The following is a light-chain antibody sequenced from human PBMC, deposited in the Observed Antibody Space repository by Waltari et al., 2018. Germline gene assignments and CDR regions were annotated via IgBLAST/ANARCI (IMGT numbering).Light chain of an antibody. CDR1: SSDVGNYNL. CDR2: EVT. CDR3: CSYVGLGTYV. Sequence: QSGLAQPASASGSPGQSITITCPGTSSDVGNYNLVSWYQQPPGKAPTLLIYEVTNRAPGTSDRFSASKSGNTASLSISGLQAQEDEADYYCCSYVGLGTYVFGTGTKVTV. J-gene: IGLJ1*01. V-gene: IGLV2-23*02.